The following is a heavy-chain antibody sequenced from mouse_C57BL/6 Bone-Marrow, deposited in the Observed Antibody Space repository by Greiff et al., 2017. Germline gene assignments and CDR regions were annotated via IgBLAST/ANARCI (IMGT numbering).Heavy chain of an antibody. J-gene: IGHJ4*01. V-gene: IGHV5-9-1*02. CDR1: GFTFSSYA. Sequence: EVHLVASGEGLVKPGGSLKLSCAASGFTFSSYAMSWVRQTPEKRLEWVAYISSGGDYIYYADTVKGRFTISRDNARNTLYLQMSSLKSEDTAMYYCTREGYGRSYGYYYAMDYWGQGTSGTVSS. CDR2: ISSGGDYI. CDR3: TREGYGRSYGYYYAMDY. D-gene: IGHD1-1*01.